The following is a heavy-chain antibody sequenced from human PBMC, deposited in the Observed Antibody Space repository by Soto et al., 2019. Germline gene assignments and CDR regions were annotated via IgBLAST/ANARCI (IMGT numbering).Heavy chain of an antibody. CDR2: ISGSGGST. V-gene: IGHV3-23*01. Sequence: GGSLRLSCSASGFTFSSYAMSWVRQAPGKGLEWVSAISGSGGSTYYADSVKGRFTISRDNSKNTLYLQMNSLRAEDTAVYYCANGGFKYYFDYWGQGTLVTVSS. CDR1: GFTFSSYA. CDR3: ANGGFKYYFDY. J-gene: IGHJ4*02.